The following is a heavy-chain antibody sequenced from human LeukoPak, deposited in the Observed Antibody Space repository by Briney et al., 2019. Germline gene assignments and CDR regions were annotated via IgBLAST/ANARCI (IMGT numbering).Heavy chain of an antibody. CDR2: ISGSSSYT. Sequence: PGGSLRLSCAASGFTFSSYSMNWVRQAPGKGLEWVSSISGSSSYTYYADSVKGRFTISRDNAKNSLYLQMNSLRAEDTAVYYCARILRLIPDYWGQGTLVTVSS. CDR3: ARILRLIPDY. CDR1: GFTFSSYS. J-gene: IGHJ4*02. V-gene: IGHV3-21*04. D-gene: IGHD4-17*01.